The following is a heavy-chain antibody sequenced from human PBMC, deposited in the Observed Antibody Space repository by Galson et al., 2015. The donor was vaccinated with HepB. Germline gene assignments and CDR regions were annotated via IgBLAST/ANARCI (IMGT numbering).Heavy chain of an antibody. J-gene: IGHJ4*02. CDR2: RSQWYN. V-gene: IGHV6-1*01. CDR3: ARVYAGHFDY. D-gene: IGHD2-8*01. Sequence: RSQWYNEYAASVKSRITINPDTSKNQFSLQLNSVTPEDTAVYFCARVYAGHFDYWGQGTLVTVSS.